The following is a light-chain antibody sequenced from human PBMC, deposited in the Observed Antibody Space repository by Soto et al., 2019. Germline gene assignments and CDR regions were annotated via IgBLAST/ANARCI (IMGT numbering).Light chain of an antibody. CDR3: AAWDDSLRGVV. Sequence: QAVVTQPPSASGTPGQTVTISCSGSSSNIGSNYVYWYQQLPGTAPKLLIYRNNQRPSGVPDRFSGSKSGTSASLAISGLRSEDEADYYCAAWDDSLRGVVFGGGTKLTVL. V-gene: IGLV1-47*01. CDR1: SSNIGSNY. J-gene: IGLJ2*01. CDR2: RNN.